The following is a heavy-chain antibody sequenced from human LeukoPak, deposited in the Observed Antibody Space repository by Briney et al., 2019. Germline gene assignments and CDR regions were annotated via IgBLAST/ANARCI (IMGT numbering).Heavy chain of an antibody. V-gene: IGHV3-23*01. CDR1: GFTFSSYA. Sequence: GGSLRLSCAASGFTFSSYAMSWVRQAPGKGLEWVSAISGSGGSTYYADSVKGRFTISRDNTKNTLYLQMNSLRAEDTAVYYCAKDQFSSGLNWFDPWGQGTLVTVSS. CDR2: ISGSGGST. J-gene: IGHJ5*02. CDR3: AKDQFSSGLNWFDP. D-gene: IGHD6-19*01.